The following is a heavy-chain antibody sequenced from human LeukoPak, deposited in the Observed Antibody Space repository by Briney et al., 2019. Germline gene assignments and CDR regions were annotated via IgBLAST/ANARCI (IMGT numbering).Heavy chain of an antibody. Sequence: LPGGSLRLSCAASGFSFSSFAMTWVRQAPGKGLEWVSSITGGHYATYNTDSVKGRFTISRDNAKNTLYLQMNSLRADDTAIYYCTKDPNGDYIGAFDPWGQGTLVTVSS. D-gene: IGHD4-17*01. CDR2: ITGGHYAT. V-gene: IGHV3-23*01. CDR1: GFSFSSFA. J-gene: IGHJ5*02. CDR3: TKDPNGDYIGAFDP.